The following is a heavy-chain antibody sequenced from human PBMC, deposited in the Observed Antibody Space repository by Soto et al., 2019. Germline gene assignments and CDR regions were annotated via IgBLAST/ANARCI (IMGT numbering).Heavy chain of an antibody. Sequence: QVQLQESGPGLVRPSQTLSRTCTVSGGSISSGDYYWSWLRQPPGKGLEWIGYIYYSGSTDYNPSLKRRATISLDTSKNQVTLKLNSVTAADTAVYSCARGNDLTFDYWGQVTLVTVSS. CDR2: IYYSGST. J-gene: IGHJ4*02. CDR3: ARGNDLTFDY. D-gene: IGHD2-8*01. CDR1: GGSISSGDYY. V-gene: IGHV4-30-4*01.